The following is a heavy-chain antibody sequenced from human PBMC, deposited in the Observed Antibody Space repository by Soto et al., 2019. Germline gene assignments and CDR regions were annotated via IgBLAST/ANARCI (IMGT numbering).Heavy chain of an antibody. CDR2: IFYSGST. CDR1: GGSISSSSYY. V-gene: IGHV4-39*01. CDR3: ARLGAFYQSLDP. Sequence: SETLSLTCTVSGGSISSSSYYWGWIRQPPGKGLEWIGSIFYSGSTYYNPSLKSRVTISVDTSKNQFSLKLSSVTAADSAVYYCARLGAFYQSLDPWGPGTLVTVSS. J-gene: IGHJ5*02. D-gene: IGHD3-3*02.